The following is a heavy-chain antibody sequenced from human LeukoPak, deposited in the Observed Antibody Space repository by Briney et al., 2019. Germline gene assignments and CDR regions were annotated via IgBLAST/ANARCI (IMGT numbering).Heavy chain of an antibody. D-gene: IGHD3-3*01. Sequence: SGPTLVNPTQTLTLTCTFSGFSLSTSGVSVGWLRQPPGKALEWLALIYWDDDKRYSPSLKSRFTITRDTSRNQVVLTMTNMDPVDTATYYCAHRVSFGVVTPFDCWGQGTLVTVSS. CDR3: AHRVSFGVVTPFDC. J-gene: IGHJ4*02. CDR1: GFSLSTSGVS. V-gene: IGHV2-5*02. CDR2: IYWDDDK.